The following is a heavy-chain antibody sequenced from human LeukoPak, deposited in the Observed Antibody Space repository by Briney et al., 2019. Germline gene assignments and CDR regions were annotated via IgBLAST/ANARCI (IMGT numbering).Heavy chain of an antibody. J-gene: IGHJ5*02. CDR1: GFTFSSYD. V-gene: IGHV3-30*02. D-gene: IGHD3-22*01. Sequence: GGSLRLSCAASGFTFSSYDMHWVRQAPGKGLEWVAFIRYDGSNKYYADSVKGRFTISRDNSKNTLYLQMNSLRAEDTAVYYCARGEDSSGYRNWFDPWGQGTLVTVSS. CDR3: ARGEDSSGYRNWFDP. CDR2: IRYDGSNK.